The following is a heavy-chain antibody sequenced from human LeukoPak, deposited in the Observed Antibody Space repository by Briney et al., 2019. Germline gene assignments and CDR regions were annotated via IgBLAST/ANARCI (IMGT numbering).Heavy chain of an antibody. D-gene: IGHD3-22*01. V-gene: IGHV3-33*06. CDR3: AKDSSPDLGYYDSSGYFDY. J-gene: IGHJ4*02. CDR1: GFTFSSYG. Sequence: GRSLRLSCAASGFTFSSYGMHWVRQAPGKGLEWVAVIWYDGGNKYYADSVKGRFTISRDNSKNTLYLQMNSLRAEDTAVYYCAKDSSPDLGYYDSSGYFDYWGQGTLVTVSS. CDR2: IWYDGGNK.